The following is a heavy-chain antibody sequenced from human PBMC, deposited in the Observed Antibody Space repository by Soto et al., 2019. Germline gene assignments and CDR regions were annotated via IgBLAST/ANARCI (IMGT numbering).Heavy chain of an antibody. CDR2: ISGSGGST. CDR1: GFTFSSYA. D-gene: IGHD6-19*01. V-gene: IGHV3-23*01. J-gene: IGHJ6*02. CDR3: AATPPVAVDGTDYYYGMDV. Sequence: PGGSLRLSCAASGFTFSSYAMSWVRQAPGKGLEWVSAISGSGGSTYYADSVKGRFTISRDNSKNTLYLQMNSLRAEDTAVYYCAATPPVAVDGTDYYYGMDVWGQGTTVPVSS.